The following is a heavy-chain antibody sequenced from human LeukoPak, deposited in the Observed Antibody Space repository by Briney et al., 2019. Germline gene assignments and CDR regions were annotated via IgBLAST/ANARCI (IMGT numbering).Heavy chain of an antibody. D-gene: IGHD3-16*02. V-gene: IGHV1-18*01. CDR2: ISAYNGNT. CDR3: ARDRTYYDYVWGSYRPFGFGY. CDR1: GYTFTSYG. Sequence: ASVKVSCKASGYTFTSYGICWVRQAPGQGLEWMGWISAYNGNTNYAQKLQGRVTMTTDTSTSTAYMELRSLRSDDTAVYYCARDRTYYDYVWGSYRPFGFGYWGQGTLVTVSS. J-gene: IGHJ4*02.